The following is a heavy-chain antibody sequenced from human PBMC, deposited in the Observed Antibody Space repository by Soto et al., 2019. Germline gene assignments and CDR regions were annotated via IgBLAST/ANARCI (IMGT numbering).Heavy chain of an antibody. CDR1: GFTFRNVW. CDR3: AREGDAFDI. D-gene: IGHD3-10*01. V-gene: IGHV3-74*01. CDR2: INSDGSAT. J-gene: IGHJ3*02. Sequence: GSLRLSCAASGFTFRNVWMHWVRQAPGKGLVWVSRINSDGSATDYADSVKGRFTISRDNAKNTLSLQMNSLRAEDTAVYYCAREGDAFDIWGQGTLVTVSS.